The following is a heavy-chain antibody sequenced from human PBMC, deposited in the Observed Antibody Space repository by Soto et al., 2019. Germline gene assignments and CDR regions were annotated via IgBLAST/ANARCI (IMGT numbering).Heavy chain of an antibody. Sequence: GASVKVSCKASGYTFTSYGISWVRQAPGQGLEWMGWINPNSGGTNYAQKFQGWVTMTRDTSISTAYMELSRLRSDDTAVYYCAAARGAHNYYYGDSRYFDSWGQGTPVTVSS. J-gene: IGHJ4*02. D-gene: IGHD4-17*01. CDR3: AAARGAHNYYYGDSRYFDS. CDR1: GYTFTSYG. CDR2: INPNSGGT. V-gene: IGHV1-2*04.